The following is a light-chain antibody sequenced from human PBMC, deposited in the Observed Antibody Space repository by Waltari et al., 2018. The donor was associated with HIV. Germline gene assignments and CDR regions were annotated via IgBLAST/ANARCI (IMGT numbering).Light chain of an antibody. Sequence: SSELTQDPAVSVALGQTVRITCQGDNLRTYSAGWYQQKPGQAPVLVISPIHGRPSGVPDRFSGTSSGNTASLTITGAQVDDEADYYCQSADNSETNPVVFGGGTKLTVL. CDR1: NLRTYS. J-gene: IGLJ2*01. V-gene: IGLV3-19*01. CDR3: QSADNSETNPVV. CDR2: PIH.